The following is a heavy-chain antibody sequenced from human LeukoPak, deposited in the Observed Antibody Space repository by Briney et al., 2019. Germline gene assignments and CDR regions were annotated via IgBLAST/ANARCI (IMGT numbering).Heavy chain of an antibody. Sequence: GGSLRLSCAASGFTVGSNYMTWVRQAPGKGLQYISSIYSGGTTFYADALKDRFIISRDNAKNTVSLEIGSLRAEDTAVYYCVGATTTTTIFAYWGQGTLLTVSS. J-gene: IGHJ4*02. CDR2: IYSGGTT. CDR3: VGATTTTTIFAY. V-gene: IGHV3-66*01. D-gene: IGHD1-26*01. CDR1: GFTVGSNY.